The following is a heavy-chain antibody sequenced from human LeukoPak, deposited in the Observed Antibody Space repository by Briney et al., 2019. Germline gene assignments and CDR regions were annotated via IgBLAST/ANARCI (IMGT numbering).Heavy chain of an antibody. CDR1: GGSISSYY. J-gene: IGHJ4*02. Sequence: PSETLSLTCTVSGGSISSYYWSWIRQPPGKGLEWIGCIHYSGSTNYNPSLQSRVTISVDTSKNQFSLKLSSVTAADTAVYYCARVRDRSSYFYDLDYWGQGTLVTVSS. CDR3: ARVRDRSSYFYDLDY. V-gene: IGHV4-59*01. D-gene: IGHD3-22*01. CDR2: IHYSGST.